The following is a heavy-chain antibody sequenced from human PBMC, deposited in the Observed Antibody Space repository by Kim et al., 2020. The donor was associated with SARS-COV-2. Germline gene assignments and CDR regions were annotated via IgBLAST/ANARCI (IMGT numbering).Heavy chain of an antibody. Sequence: SETLSLTCTVSGGSISSSCYYWGWIRQPPGKGLDWIGSIYDSGSTYSNPSLKSRVTISVDTSKNQFSLTLSSVTAAATAVYYCATQPPRRPLFRFLFGGGYWGQGTLVTVSS. CDR1: GGSISSSCYY. J-gene: IGHJ1*01. CDR2: IYDSGST. D-gene: IGHD3-16*01. CDR3: ATQPPRRPLFRFLFGGGY. V-gene: IGHV4-39*01.